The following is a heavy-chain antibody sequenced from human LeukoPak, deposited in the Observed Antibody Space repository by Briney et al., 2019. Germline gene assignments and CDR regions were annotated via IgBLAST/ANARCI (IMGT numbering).Heavy chain of an antibody. CDR1: GGTFSSYA. CDR2: IIPIFGTA. D-gene: IGHD4-17*01. CDR3: ARVLPTGGYGDCGY. Sequence: ASVKVSCTASGGTFSSYAISWVRQAPGQGLEWMGGIIPIFGTANYAQKFQGRVTITADESTSTAYMELSSLRSEDTAVYYCARVLPTGGYGDCGYWGQGTLVTVSS. V-gene: IGHV1-69*13. J-gene: IGHJ4*02.